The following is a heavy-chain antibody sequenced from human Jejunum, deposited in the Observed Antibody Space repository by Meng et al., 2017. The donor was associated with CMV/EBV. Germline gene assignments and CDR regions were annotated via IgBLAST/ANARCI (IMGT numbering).Heavy chain of an antibody. Sequence: SLAVSGFTFSSYGMHWVRQAPGKGLEWVAFMLYYGDTRYYADSVKGRFTISRDNSKNTLYLQMNSLRVEDTAVYYCAKDAYNQNFHYWGQGTLVTVSS. J-gene: IGHJ4*02. V-gene: IGHV3-30*02. CDR3: AKDAYNQNFHY. CDR2: MLYYGDTR. CDR1: GFTFSSYG. D-gene: IGHD1-1*01.